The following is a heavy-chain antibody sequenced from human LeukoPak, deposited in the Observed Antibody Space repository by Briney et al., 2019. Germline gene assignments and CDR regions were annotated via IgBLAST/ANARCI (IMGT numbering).Heavy chain of an antibody. CDR1: GGSFSGYY. Sequence: PSQTLSLTCAVYGGSFSGYYWSWIRQPPGKGLEWIGEINHSGSTNYNPSLKSRVTISVDTSKSQFSLKLSSVTAADTAVYYWASIGVLCFDYWGQGTLVTVSS. V-gene: IGHV4-34*01. J-gene: IGHJ4*02. CDR2: INHSGST. CDR3: ASIGVLCFDY. D-gene: IGHD2-21*01.